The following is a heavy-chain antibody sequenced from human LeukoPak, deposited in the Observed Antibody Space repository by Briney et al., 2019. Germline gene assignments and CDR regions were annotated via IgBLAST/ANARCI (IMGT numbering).Heavy chain of an antibody. D-gene: IGHD4-17*01. Sequence: GASVKVSCKASGYTFTSYGISWVRQAPGQGLEGMGWISAYNGNTNYAQKLQGRVTMTTDTSTSTAYMELRSLRSDDTAVYYCARDKGSMTTVTNFDYWGQGTLVTVSS. J-gene: IGHJ4*02. CDR1: GYTFTSYG. V-gene: IGHV1-18*04. CDR2: ISAYNGNT. CDR3: ARDKGSMTTVTNFDY.